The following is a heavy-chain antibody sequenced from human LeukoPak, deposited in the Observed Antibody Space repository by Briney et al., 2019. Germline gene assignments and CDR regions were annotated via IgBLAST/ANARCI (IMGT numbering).Heavy chain of an antibody. V-gene: IGHV1-2*02. J-gene: IGHJ4*02. CDR3: AKGEPDDFWSGPSSELPGRYFDY. CDR2: INPSTGGT. Sequence: ASVKVSCKTSGFTFTGYYVHWVRQAPGQRFEWLGWINPSTGGTDYAQNFQGRLTLTRDTSINTAYLELSSLRIDDTAVYYCAKGEPDDFWSGPSSELPGRYFDYWGQGTLVTVSS. D-gene: IGHD3-3*01. CDR1: GFTFTGYY.